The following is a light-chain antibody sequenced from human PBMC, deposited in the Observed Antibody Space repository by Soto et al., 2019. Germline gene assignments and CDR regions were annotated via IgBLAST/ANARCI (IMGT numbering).Light chain of an antibody. CDR1: KLGDRF. CDR2: QAF. Sequence: SYELTQPPSVSVSPGQTATLTCSGDKLGDRFACWYQQKAGQSPVMVIYQAFKRPSGIPERFSGSNSGNTATLTISGTQAMDEADYYCQAWDTSTGVVFGGGTKLTVL. CDR3: QAWDTSTGVV. J-gene: IGLJ2*01. V-gene: IGLV3-1*01.